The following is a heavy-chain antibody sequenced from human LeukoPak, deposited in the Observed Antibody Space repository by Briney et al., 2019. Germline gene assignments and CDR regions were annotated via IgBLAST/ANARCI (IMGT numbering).Heavy chain of an antibody. D-gene: IGHD1-26*01. CDR3: ARAPVGGSYNPFDY. V-gene: IGHV1-2*06. CDR1: GYTFTGYY. CDR2: INPNRGGT. Sequence: ASVKVSCKASGYTFTGYYMHWVRQAPGQGLEWMGRINPNRGGTNYAQKFQGRVTMTRDTSISTAYMELSRLRSDDTAVYYCARAPVGGSYNPFDYWGQGTLVTVSS. J-gene: IGHJ4*02.